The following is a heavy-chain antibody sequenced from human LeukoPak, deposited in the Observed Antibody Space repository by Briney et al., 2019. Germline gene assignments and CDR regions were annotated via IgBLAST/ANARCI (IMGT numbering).Heavy chain of an antibody. CDR1: GYTFTSYG. V-gene: IGHV1-18*01. J-gene: IGHJ6*02. CDR3: ARGGSSWYYYYYYGMDV. Sequence: ASVKVSCKASGYTFTSYGISWVRQAPGQGLEWMGWISAYNGNTNYAQKLQGRVTMTTDTSTSTVYMELSSLRSEDTAVYYCARGGSSWYYYYYYGMDVWGQGTTVTVSS. CDR2: ISAYNGNT. D-gene: IGHD6-13*01.